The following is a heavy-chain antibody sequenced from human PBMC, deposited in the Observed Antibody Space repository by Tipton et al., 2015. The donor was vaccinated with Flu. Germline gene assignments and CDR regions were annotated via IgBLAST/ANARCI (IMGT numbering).Heavy chain of an antibody. CDR1: GGSISSPSYF. V-gene: IGHV4-31*03. CDR2: IYYSGNT. J-gene: IGHJ3*01. Sequence: TLSLTCTVSGGSISSPSYFWSWIRQPPGKGLEWIGYIYYSGNTFYNPSLKSRVSISLDTSKNHFSLELSSVTAADTALYYCASDRVTTVGGHEAFDLWGQGTMVTVSS. CDR3: ASDRVTTVGGHEAFDL. D-gene: IGHD4-23*01.